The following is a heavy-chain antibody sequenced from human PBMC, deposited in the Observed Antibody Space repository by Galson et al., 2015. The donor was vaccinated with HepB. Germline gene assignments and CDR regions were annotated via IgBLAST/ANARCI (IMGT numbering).Heavy chain of an antibody. Sequence: SLRLSCAASGFTFSSYAMSWVRQAPGKGLEWVSVISASGGETHYADSVKGRFTISRDNSKNTLYLQMNSLRAGDTAVYYCAKRDCSGGSCLSFYCFDPWGQGTLVTVSS. CDR1: GFTFSSYA. J-gene: IGHJ5*02. CDR2: ISASGGET. D-gene: IGHD2-15*01. V-gene: IGHV3-23*01. CDR3: AKRDCSGGSCLSFYCFDP.